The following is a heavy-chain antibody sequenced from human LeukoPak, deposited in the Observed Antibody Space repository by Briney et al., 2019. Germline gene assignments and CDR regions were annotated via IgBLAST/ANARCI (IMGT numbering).Heavy chain of an antibody. CDR3: AREINDYVWGSYRHIDY. J-gene: IGHJ4*02. CDR1: GGCISSSNW. V-gene: IGHV4-4*02. Sequence: PSGTLSLTCPVSGGCISSSNWWSWVRQPPGKGLEWIGEIYHSWRNNYNPYLKSRVTISVDKSKNQFSLKLSSVTAADTAVYYCAREINDYVWGSYRHIDYWGQGTLVTVSS. D-gene: IGHD3-16*02. CDR2: IYHSWRN.